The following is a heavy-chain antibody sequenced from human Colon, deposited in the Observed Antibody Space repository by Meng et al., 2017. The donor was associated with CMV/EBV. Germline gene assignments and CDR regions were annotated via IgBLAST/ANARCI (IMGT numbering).Heavy chain of an antibody. V-gene: IGHV4-59*01. CDR2: IYDSGST. J-gene: IGHJ6*02. D-gene: IGHD2-15*01. CDR1: GGSISSYY. CDR3: AREGRRGTSLPPYFHYCGVDV. Sequence: GSLRLSCTVSGGSISSYYWTWIRQPPGKGLEWIGFIYDSGSTNYNPSLKSRVTISLDSSKNQFSLKLNSVTAADTAVYYCAREGRRGTSLPPYFHYCGVDVWGQGTTVTAP.